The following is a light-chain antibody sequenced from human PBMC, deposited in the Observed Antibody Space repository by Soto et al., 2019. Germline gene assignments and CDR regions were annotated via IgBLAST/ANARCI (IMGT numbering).Light chain of an antibody. Sequence: DIQMTQSPASLSASIGDTVTIACRASQNIDIYLNWYQHKPGTVPKLLIYAASGLQTGVPSRFSGSGSGTDFSLTISSLQPEDFATYYCQQSRTTPWTFGQWTKVDI. V-gene: IGKV1-39*01. CDR1: QNIDIY. J-gene: IGKJ1*01. CDR3: QQSRTTPWT. CDR2: AAS.